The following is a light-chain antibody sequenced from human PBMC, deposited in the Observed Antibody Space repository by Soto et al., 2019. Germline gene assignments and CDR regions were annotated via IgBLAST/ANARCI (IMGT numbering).Light chain of an antibody. Sequence: DIQMTQSPSSLSTSVGDRVTITCRASQSISSYLNWYQQKPGKAPKLLIYAASSLQSGVPSRFSSSGSGTDFTPTISSLPPEDFATYYCQPSNSTPTFGQGTKVEIK. V-gene: IGKV1-39*01. J-gene: IGKJ1*01. CDR1: QSISSY. CDR3: QPSNSTPT. CDR2: AAS.